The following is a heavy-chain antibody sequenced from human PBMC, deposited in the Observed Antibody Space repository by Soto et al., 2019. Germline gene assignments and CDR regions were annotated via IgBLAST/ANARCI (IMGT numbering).Heavy chain of an antibody. D-gene: IGHD2-15*01. CDR3: ARTERGYCSGGSCPTFVDY. J-gene: IGHJ4*02. V-gene: IGHV4-59*01. CDR2: IYYSGTT. CDR1: GGSISSYY. Sequence: SETLSLTCTVSGGSISSYYWSWIRQPPGKGLEWIGYIYYSGTTNYNPSLKSRVTISVDTSKNQFSLKLGSVTAADTAVYYCARTERGYCSGGSCPTFVDYWGQGTLVTVSS.